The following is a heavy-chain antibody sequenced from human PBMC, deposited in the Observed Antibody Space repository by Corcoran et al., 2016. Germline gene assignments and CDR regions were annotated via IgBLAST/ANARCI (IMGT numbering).Heavy chain of an antibody. CDR3: TTDYGDYLDAFDI. Sequence: EVQLVESGGGLVKPGGSLRLSCAASGFTFSNAWMSWVRQAPGKGLEWVGHIKSKTDGGTTDYAAPVKGRFTISRDDSKNTLYLQMNSLKTEDTAVYYCTTDYGDYLDAFDIWGQGTMVTVSS. V-gene: IGHV3-15*01. CDR1: GFTFSNAW. J-gene: IGHJ3*02. D-gene: IGHD4-17*01. CDR2: IKSKTDGGTT.